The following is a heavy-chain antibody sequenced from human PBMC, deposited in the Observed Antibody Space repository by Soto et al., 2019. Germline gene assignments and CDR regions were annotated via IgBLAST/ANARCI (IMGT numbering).Heavy chain of an antibody. D-gene: IGHD2-2*01. CDR2: ISGSGGST. CDR1: GFTFSSYA. V-gene: IGHV3-23*01. Sequence: GGSLRLSCAASGFTFSSYAMSWVRQAPGKGLEWVSAISGSGGSTYYADSVKGRFTISRDNSNDTLYLQMNSLRAEDTAVYYCAKDLKRDCSSTSCYVYYYYYGMDVWGQGTTVTVSS. CDR3: AKDLKRDCSSTSCYVYYYYYGMDV. J-gene: IGHJ6*02.